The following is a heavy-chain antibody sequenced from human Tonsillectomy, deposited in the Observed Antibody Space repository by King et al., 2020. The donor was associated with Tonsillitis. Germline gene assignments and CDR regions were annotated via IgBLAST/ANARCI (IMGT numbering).Heavy chain of an antibody. Sequence: QLVQSGAEVKKPGASVKVACKASGYTLSGYYMHWVRQAPGQGLEWMGWINPNSGATNYAQKFQGRVTMTRDTSISTAYMELSSLRSDDTAVFYCARSGGGYHYDSSGFAFDIWGQGTMVTFSS. CDR3: ARSGGGYHYDSSGFAFDI. CDR2: INPNSGAT. V-gene: IGHV1-2*02. J-gene: IGHJ3*02. CDR1: GYTLSGYY. D-gene: IGHD3-22*01.